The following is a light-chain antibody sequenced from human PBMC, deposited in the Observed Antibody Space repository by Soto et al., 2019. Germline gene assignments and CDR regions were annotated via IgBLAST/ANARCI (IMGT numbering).Light chain of an antibody. V-gene: IGKV1-39*01. CDR3: QQSNNTPPIT. CDR1: QSISSY. CDR2: AAS. Sequence: DIQMTQSPSSLSASLGDRVTITCRASQSISSYLNWYQQKPGKAPKLLFYAASSLHSGVPSRFSGSGSVTDFTLTICRLQPEYFATYYWQQSNNTPPITFGQGTRLEFK. J-gene: IGKJ5*01.